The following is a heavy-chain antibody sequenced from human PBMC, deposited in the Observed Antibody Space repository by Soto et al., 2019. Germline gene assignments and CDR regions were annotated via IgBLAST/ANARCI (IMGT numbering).Heavy chain of an antibody. CDR1: GFTFSSYG. CDR2: ISYDGSNK. J-gene: IGHJ4*02. D-gene: IGHD1-1*01. V-gene: IGHV3-30*18. CDR3: AKVRDDLWYFDY. Sequence: LRLSCAASGFTFSSYGMHWVRQAPGKGLEWVAVISYDGSNKYYADSVKGRFTISRDNSKNTLYLQMNSLRAEDTAVYYCAKVRDDLWYFDYWGQGSLVTVSS.